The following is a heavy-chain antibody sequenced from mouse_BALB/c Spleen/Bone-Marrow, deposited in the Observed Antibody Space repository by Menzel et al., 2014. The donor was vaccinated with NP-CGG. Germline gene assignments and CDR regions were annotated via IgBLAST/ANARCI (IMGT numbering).Heavy chain of an antibody. J-gene: IGHJ4*01. CDR1: GFSLTSYG. Sequence: VKLMESGPGLVAPSQSLSITCTVSGFSLTSYGVSWVRQPPGKGLEWLGVIWGDGSTNYHSALISRLSISKDNSKSQVFLKLNSLQTDDTAAYQCAKGEYGKRYYVMDYWGQGTSVTVSS. D-gene: IGHD2-10*02. CDR2: IWGDGST. CDR3: AKGEYGKRYYVMDY. V-gene: IGHV2-3*01.